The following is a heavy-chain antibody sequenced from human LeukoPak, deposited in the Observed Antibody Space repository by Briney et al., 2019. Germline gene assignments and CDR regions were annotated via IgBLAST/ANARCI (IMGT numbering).Heavy chain of an antibody. J-gene: IGHJ4*02. D-gene: IGHD1-26*01. CDR3: ARDRWWEPTDFSFDY. V-gene: IGHV1-3*01. CDR1: GYTFTSYA. Sequence: ASVKVSCKASGYTFTSYAMHWVRQAPGQRLEWMGWINAGNGNTKYSQKFQGRVTITRDTSASTAYMELSSLRSEDTAVYYCARDRWWEPTDFSFDYWGQGTLVTISS. CDR2: INAGNGNT.